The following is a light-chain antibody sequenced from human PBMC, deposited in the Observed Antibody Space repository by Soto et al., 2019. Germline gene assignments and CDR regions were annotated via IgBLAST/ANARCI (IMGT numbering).Light chain of an antibody. CDR3: QQCDTSPWT. CDR2: GAS. Sequence: EIALTQSPDTLSLSPGERATLSCRASQSVSSYLAWYQQKPGQAPGLLIYGASSRATGIPDRFSGSGSGTDFTLAISRLEPGDSAVYFCQQCDTSPWTFGQGTKVEIK. CDR1: QSVSSY. V-gene: IGKV3-20*01. J-gene: IGKJ1*01.